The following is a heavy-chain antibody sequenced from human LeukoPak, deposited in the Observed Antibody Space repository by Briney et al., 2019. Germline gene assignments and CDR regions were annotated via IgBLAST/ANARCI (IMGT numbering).Heavy chain of an antibody. D-gene: IGHD3-22*01. CDR2: ISSSSSTI. V-gene: IGHV3-48*02. J-gene: IGHJ3*02. CDR3: ASPGPISSGDAFDI. Sequence: GGSLRLSCAASGFTFSSYSMNWVRQAPGKGLEWVSCISSSSSTIYYADSVKGRFTISRDNAKNSLYLQMNSLRDEDTAVYYCASPGPISSGDAFDIWGQGTMVTVSS. CDR1: GFTFSSYS.